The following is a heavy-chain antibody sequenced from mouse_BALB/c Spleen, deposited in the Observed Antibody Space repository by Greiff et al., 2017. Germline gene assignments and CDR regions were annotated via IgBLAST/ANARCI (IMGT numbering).Heavy chain of an antibody. CDR1: GYTFTSYW. Sequence: DLVKPGASVKLSCKASGYTFTSYWINWIKQRPGQGLEWIGRIAPGSGSTYYNEMFKGKATLTVDTSSSTAYIQLSGLSSEDSAVYFCARDGYYWYFDVWGAGTTVTVSS. V-gene: IGHV1S41*01. CDR2: IAPGSGST. J-gene: IGHJ1*01. CDR3: ARDGYYWYFDV. D-gene: IGHD2-3*01.